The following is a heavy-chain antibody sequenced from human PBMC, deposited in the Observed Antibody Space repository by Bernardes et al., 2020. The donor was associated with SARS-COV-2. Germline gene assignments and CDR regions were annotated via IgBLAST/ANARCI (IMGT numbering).Heavy chain of an antibody. CDR1: GYTFTSYG. J-gene: IGHJ4*02. D-gene: IGHD3-22*01. CDR2: ISAYNGNT. CDR3: ARDALNYYDSSGADY. V-gene: IGHV1-18*01. Sequence: ASVKVSCKASGYTFTSYGISWVRQAPGQGLEWMGWISAYNGNTNYAQKLQGRVTMTTDTSTSTAYMELRSLRSDDTAVYYCARDALNYYDSSGADYWGQGPLVTVSS.